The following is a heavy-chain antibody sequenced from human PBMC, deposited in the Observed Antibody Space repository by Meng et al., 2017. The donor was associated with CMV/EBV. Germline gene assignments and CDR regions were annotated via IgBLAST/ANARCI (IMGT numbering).Heavy chain of an antibody. CDR3: ATGRPAAIRGGPFDY. V-gene: IGHV1-24*01. D-gene: IGHD2-2*01. J-gene: IGHJ4*02. Sequence: QVQRVQAGDEVEKPGASVKVSCKVSGYTLTELSMHWVRQAPGKGLEWMGGFDPEDGETIYAQKFQDRVTMTEDTSTDTAYMELSSLRSEDTAVYYCATGRPAAIRGGPFDYWGQGTLVTVSS. CDR2: FDPEDGET. CDR1: GYTLTELS.